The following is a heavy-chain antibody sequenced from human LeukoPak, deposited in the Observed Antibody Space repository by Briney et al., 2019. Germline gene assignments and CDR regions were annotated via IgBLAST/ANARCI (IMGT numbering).Heavy chain of an antibody. D-gene: IGHD3-10*01. CDR2: ISGSGGST. V-gene: IGHV3-23*01. Sequence: AGGSLRLSCAASGFTFSSYAMSWVRQAPGKGLEWVSAISGSGGSTYYADSVKGRFTISRDNSKNTLYLQMNSLRAEDTAVYYCVKPSNYYGSGSYLDWFDPWGQGTLVTVSS. CDR1: GFTFSSYA. J-gene: IGHJ5*02. CDR3: VKPSNYYGSGSYLDWFDP.